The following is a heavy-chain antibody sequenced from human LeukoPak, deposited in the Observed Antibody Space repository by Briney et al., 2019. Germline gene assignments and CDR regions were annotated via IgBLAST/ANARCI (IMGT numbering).Heavy chain of an antibody. J-gene: IGHJ4*02. D-gene: IGHD6-6*01. CDR3: ARDGSSSPYYFDY. CDR2: ISAGGGAT. CDR1: GFTFSNYA. Sequence: PGGSLRLSCAASGFTFSNYAMNWVRQAPGKGLEWVSAISAGGGATYYADSVKGRFTISRDNSKHTLFLQMNSLTAEDTAVYYCARDGSSSPYYFDYWGQGTLVTVSS. V-gene: IGHV3-23*01.